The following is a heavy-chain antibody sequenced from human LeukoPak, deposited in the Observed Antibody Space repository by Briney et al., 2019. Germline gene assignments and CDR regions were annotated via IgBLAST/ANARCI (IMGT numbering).Heavy chain of an antibody. CDR1: GYTFTGYY. CDR2: INPNSGGT. Sequence: ASVKVSCKASGYTFTGYYMHWVRQAPGEGLEWMGWINPNSGGTNYAQKFQGRVTMTRDTSINTAYMELSRLRSDDTAVYYCARDLKDCSTTSCPGGAFNIWGQGTMVTVSS. V-gene: IGHV1-2*02. CDR3: ARDLKDCSTTSCPGGAFNI. J-gene: IGHJ3*02. D-gene: IGHD2-2*01.